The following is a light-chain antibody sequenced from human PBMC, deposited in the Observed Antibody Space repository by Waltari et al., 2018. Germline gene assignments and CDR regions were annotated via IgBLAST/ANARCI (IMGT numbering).Light chain of an antibody. J-gene: IGLJ3*02. CDR1: SRYVGGYDY. CDR3: CSYVGSGPWV. V-gene: IGLV2-11*01. CDR2: GVA. Sequence: QSALTQPRSVSGSPGQSVTISCAGTSRYVGGYDYVPWYQQHPVKFPKVIIYGVANRPSGVPDRFSGSKSGNTASLTISGLQAEDEADYYCCSYVGSGPWVFGGGTKLTVL.